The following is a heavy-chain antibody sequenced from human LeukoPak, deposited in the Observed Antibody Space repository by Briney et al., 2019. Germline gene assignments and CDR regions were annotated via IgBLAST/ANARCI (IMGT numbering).Heavy chain of an antibody. D-gene: IGHD1-26*01. CDR3: ARDKATTGYYYGMDV. V-gene: IGHV4-30-2*01. CDR2: IYHSGST. J-gene: IGHJ6*02. CDR1: GGSISSGGYS. Sequence: SETLSLTCAVSGGSISSGGYSWSWIRQPPGKGLEWIVYIYHSGSTYYNPSLKSRVTISVDRSKNQFSLKLSSVTAADTAVYYCARDKATTGYYYGMDVWGQGTTVTVSS.